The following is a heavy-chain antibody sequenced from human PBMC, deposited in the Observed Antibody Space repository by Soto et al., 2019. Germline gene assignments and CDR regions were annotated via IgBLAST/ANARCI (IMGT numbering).Heavy chain of an antibody. D-gene: IGHD3-22*01. CDR1: AFTFNNYA. Sequence: PGGSLRLSCAASAFTFNNYAMSWVRQAPGKGLEWVSGIGGSGRTTYYADSVKGRFTISRDNSNNTLFLQMNSLRAEDTAVYYCAKSRYSDSSGDFCDYWGQGTLVTVPS. J-gene: IGHJ4*02. CDR2: IGGSGRTT. CDR3: AKSRYSDSSGDFCDY. V-gene: IGHV3-23*01.